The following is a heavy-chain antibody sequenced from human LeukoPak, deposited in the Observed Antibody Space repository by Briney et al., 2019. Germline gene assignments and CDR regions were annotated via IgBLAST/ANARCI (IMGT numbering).Heavy chain of an antibody. J-gene: IGHJ3*02. CDR1: GFTVSSNY. D-gene: IGHD2-15*01. CDR3: ATNIVVVVAAVDAFDI. CDR2: VYSGGPT. Sequence: GGSLRLSCAASGFTVSSNYMNWVRQAPGKGLGWVSVVYSGGPTYYADSVKDRFIISRDNSKNTLYLQMNSLRAEDTAVYYCATNIVVVVAAVDAFDIWGQGTMVTVSS. V-gene: IGHV3-66*01.